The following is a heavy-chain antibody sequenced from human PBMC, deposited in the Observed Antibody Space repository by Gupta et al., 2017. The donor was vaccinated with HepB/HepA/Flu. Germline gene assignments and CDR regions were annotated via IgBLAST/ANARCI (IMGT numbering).Heavy chain of an antibody. D-gene: IGHD2-2*01. J-gene: IGHJ4*02. CDR1: GFTFTNHA. CDR3: ARRGQCTSTSCLHYFDY. Sequence: EVQLLESGGGLIQPGESLRLSCAASGFTFTNHALSWVRQAPGKGLEWVSVITKRGDTYYADSVKGRFTISRDNSRSTLYLQMNSLGAEDTAVYFCARRGQCTSTSCLHYFDYWGQGTLLTVSS. CDR2: ITKRGDT. V-gene: IGHV3-23*01.